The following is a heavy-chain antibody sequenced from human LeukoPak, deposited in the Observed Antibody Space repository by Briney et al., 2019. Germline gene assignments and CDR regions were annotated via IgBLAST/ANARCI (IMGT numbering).Heavy chain of an antibody. V-gene: IGHV3-74*01. CDR2: INSDGSST. D-gene: IGHD2-15*01. CDR3: ARGSLEEVAPNYYYYGMDV. CDR1: GFTFSSYW. J-gene: IGHJ6*02. Sequence: QPGGSLRLSCAASGFTFSSYWMHWVRQAPGKGLVWVSRINSDGSSTSYADSVKGRFTISRDNAKNTLYLQMNSLRAEDTAVYYCARGSLEEVAPNYYYYGMDVWGQGTTVTVSS.